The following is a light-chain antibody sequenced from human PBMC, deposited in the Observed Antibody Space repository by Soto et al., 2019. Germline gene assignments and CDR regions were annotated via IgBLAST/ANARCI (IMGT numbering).Light chain of an antibody. CDR2: EVT. CDR1: SSDVGYYDY. V-gene: IGLV2-8*01. Sequence: QSALTQPPSASGFPGQSVTISCTGTSSDVGYYDYVSWYQQHPGKAPKLVIYEVTKRPSGVPVRVSASKSGNTASLTVSGLRAEDEADDYCSSYAGSNNFVFGSGTKLTVL. CDR3: SSYAGSNNFV. J-gene: IGLJ1*01.